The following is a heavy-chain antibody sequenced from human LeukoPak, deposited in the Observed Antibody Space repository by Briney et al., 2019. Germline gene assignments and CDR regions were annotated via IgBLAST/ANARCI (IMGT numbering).Heavy chain of an antibody. J-gene: IGHJ4*02. V-gene: IGHV3-21*01. Sequence: GGSLRLSCAASGFTFSSYSMNWVSQAPGKGLGWVSSIRNSSSYIYYADSVKGRFTISRDNAKNSLYLQMNSLRAEDTAVYYCARDPAEEYCGGDSYHDYWGQGTLVTVSS. D-gene: IGHD2-21*02. CDR2: IRNSSSYI. CDR3: ARDPAEEYCGGDSYHDY. CDR1: GFTFSSYS.